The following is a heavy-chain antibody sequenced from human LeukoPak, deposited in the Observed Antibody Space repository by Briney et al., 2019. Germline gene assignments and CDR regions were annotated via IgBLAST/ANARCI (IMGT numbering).Heavy chain of an antibody. D-gene: IGHD4-17*01. CDR2: IKQDGSEK. V-gene: IGHV3-7*01. CDR3: ARDGVVDYGWFDP. CDR1: GFTFSSYW. Sequence: GGSLRLSCAASGFTFSSYWMSWVRQAPGKGLEWVANIKQDGSEKYYVDSVKGRFTISRDNAKNSLYLQMNSLRAEDTAVYYCARDGVVDYGWFDPWGQGTLVTVSS. J-gene: IGHJ5*02.